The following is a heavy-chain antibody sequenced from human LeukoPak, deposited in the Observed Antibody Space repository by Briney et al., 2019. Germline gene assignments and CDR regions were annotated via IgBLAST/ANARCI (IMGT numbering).Heavy chain of an antibody. CDR2: ISYDGSNK. CDR3: ARVIPGPGDTAMVP. J-gene: IGHJ5*02. Sequence: PGRSLRLSCAASGFTFSSYAMHWVRQAPGKELEWVAVISYDGSNKYYADSVKGRFTISRDNSKNTLYLQMNSLRAEDTAVYYCARVIPGPGDTAMVPWGQGTLVTVSS. V-gene: IGHV3-30*04. CDR1: GFTFSSYA. D-gene: IGHD5-18*01.